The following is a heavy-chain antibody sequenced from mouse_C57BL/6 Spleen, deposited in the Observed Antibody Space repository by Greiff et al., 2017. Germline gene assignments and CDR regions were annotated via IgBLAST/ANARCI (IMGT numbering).Heavy chain of an antibody. CDR2: IYPGSGST. V-gene: IGHV1-55*01. J-gene: IGHJ3*01. CDR3: AREGHYYGSSYPFAY. D-gene: IGHD1-1*01. CDR1: GYTFTSYW. Sequence: QVQLQQPGAELVKPGASVKMSCKASGYTFTSYWITWVKQRPGQGLEWIGDIYPGSGSTNYNEKFKSKATLTVDTSSSTAYMQLSSLTSEDSAVYSCAREGHYYGSSYPFAYWGQGTLVTVSA.